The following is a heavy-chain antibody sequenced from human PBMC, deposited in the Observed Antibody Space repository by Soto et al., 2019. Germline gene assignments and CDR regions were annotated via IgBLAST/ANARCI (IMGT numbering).Heavy chain of an antibody. CDR3: ATSGGGWLQPPV. Sequence: EVQLVKSGGGLVQPGGSLRLSCAASGFTFRSNWMSWVRQAPGKGLEWVANIKQDGSEKYYVDSVKGRFTISRDNAKNSLYLQMNSLRAEDTAVYYCATSGGGWLQPPVWGQGTLVTVSS. CDR2: IKQDGSEK. V-gene: IGHV3-7*03. J-gene: IGHJ4*02. D-gene: IGHD5-12*01. CDR1: GFTFRSNW.